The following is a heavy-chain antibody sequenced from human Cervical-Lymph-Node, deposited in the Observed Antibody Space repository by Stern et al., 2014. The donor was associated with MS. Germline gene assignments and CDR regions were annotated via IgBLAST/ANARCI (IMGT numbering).Heavy chain of an antibody. CDR2: IIPIVDTP. Sequence: VQLVESGAEVKKPGSSVKLSCKASGGTFTSYAFNWVRQAPGQGLEWMGGIIPIVDTPNFAQNFQGRLTITADGSTSKAYMELSSLEAEDTAVYCCAKAAVTTASFDSWGQGTLVTVSS. V-gene: IGHV1-69*01. CDR1: GGTFTSYA. D-gene: IGHD4-17*01. CDR3: AKAAVTTASFDS. J-gene: IGHJ4*02.